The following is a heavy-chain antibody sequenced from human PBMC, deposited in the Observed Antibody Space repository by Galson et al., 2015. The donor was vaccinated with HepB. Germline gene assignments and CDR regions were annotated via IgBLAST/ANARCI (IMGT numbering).Heavy chain of an antibody. CDR1: GFTLSSYW. J-gene: IGHJ6*02. CDR3: ARDLTTSHYYYGMDV. Sequence: SLRLSCAASGFTLSSYWMSWVRQAPGKGLEWVANIKQDGSETYYVDSVKGRFTISRDNAKNSLYLQMNSLRAEDTAVYYCARDLTTSHYYYGMDVWGQGTTVTVSS. D-gene: IGHD4-11*01. CDR2: IKQDGSET. V-gene: IGHV3-7*01.